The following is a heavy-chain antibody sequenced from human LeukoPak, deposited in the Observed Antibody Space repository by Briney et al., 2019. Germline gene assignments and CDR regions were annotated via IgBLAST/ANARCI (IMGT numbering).Heavy chain of an antibody. Sequence: PGGSLRLSCAASGFTFSSYAMSWVRQAPGKGLEWVSAISGSGGSTYYADSVKGRFTISRDNSKNTLYLQMNSLRVEDTAVYYCAKGVVPAAYYYYYYGMDVWGQGTTVTVSS. J-gene: IGHJ6*02. CDR3: AKGVVPAAYYYYYYGMDV. CDR1: GFTFSSYA. D-gene: IGHD2-2*01. CDR2: ISGSGGST. V-gene: IGHV3-23*01.